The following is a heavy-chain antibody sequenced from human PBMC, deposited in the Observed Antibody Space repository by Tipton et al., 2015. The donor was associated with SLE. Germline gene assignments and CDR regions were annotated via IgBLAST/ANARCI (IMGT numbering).Heavy chain of an antibody. J-gene: IGHJ3*02. Sequence: QSGAEVKKPGTTVKVSCKASGYTFTSSAMQWVRQARGQRLEWIGWIGVGSGNTNYAQKFQERVTITRDMSTSTAYMELSSLRSEDTAVYYCAAGLYGSNAVDIWGQGTMVTVSS. V-gene: IGHV1-58*02. D-gene: IGHD3-10*01. CDR2: IGVGSGNT. CDR3: AAGLYGSNAVDI. CDR1: GYTFTSSA.